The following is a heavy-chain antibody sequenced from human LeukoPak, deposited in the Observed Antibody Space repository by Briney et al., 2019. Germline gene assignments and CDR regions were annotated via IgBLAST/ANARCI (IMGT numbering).Heavy chain of an antibody. D-gene: IGHD4-17*01. Sequence: SVKVSCKASGGTFSSYAISWVRQAPGQGLEWMGRIIPIFGTANYAQKFQGRVAITTDESTSTAYMELSSLRSEDTAVYYCARDAPGDGDYVGWYFDLWGRGTLVTVSS. CDR2: IIPIFGTA. CDR3: ARDAPGDGDYVGWYFDL. V-gene: IGHV1-69*05. J-gene: IGHJ2*01. CDR1: GGTFSSYA.